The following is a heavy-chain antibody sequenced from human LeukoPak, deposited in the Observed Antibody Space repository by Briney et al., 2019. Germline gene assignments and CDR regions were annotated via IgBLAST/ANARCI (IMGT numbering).Heavy chain of an antibody. CDR1: GYTFTSYG. V-gene: IGHV1-18*01. D-gene: IGHD6-13*01. CDR3: ATSSWNYCDY. J-gene: IGHJ4*02. CDR2: ISAYNGNT. Sequence: GASVKVSCKASGYTFTSYGISWVRQAPGQGLEWMGWISAYNGNTNYAQKLQGRVTMTEDTSTDTAYMELSSLRSEDTAVYYCATSSWNYCDYWGQGTLVTVSS.